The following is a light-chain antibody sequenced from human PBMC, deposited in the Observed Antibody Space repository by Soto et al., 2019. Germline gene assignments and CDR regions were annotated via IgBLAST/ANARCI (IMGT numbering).Light chain of an antibody. J-gene: IGLJ2*01. CDR2: YDS. V-gene: IGLV3-21*04. CDR1: NIGSKS. CDR3: QVWDSSSDLHVL. Sequence: SYELTQPPSVSVAPGKTARITCGGNNIGSKSVHWYQQKPGQAPVLVIYYDSDRPSGIPERFSGSNSGNTATLTISRVEAGDEADYYCQVWDSSSDLHVLFGGGTKLTVL.